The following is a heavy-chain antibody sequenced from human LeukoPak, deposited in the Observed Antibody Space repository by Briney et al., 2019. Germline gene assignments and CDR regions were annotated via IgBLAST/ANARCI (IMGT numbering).Heavy chain of an antibody. Sequence: PGGSLRLSCAASGFTFDDYTMHWVRHAPGKGLEWVSLISWDGGSTYYADSVKGRFTISRDNSKNSLYLQMNSLRTEDTALYYCAKASGYSSSWYPFFDYWGQGTLVTVSS. D-gene: IGHD6-13*01. J-gene: IGHJ4*02. CDR2: ISWDGGST. CDR1: GFTFDDYT. CDR3: AKASGYSSSWYPFFDY. V-gene: IGHV3-43*01.